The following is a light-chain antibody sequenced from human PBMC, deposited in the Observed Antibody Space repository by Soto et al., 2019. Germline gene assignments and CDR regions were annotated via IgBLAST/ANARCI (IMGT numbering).Light chain of an antibody. J-gene: IGKJ1*01. CDR1: QSVSSD. Sequence: ELLITQSPATLSVPPGERDTLSCRVSQSVSSDLAWYQQKPGQAPRLLIYGASTRATGIPARFSGSGSGTEFTLTISSPQSEDFAVYYCQQYNNWPPKTFGQGTKVDI. V-gene: IGKV3-15*01. CDR3: QQYNNWPPKT. CDR2: GAS.